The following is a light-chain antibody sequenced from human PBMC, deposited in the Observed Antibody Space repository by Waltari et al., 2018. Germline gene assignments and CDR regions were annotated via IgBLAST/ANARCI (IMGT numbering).Light chain of an antibody. V-gene: IGLV2-23*02. CDR1: SRAVGSYNL. CDR3: CSYAGSNTVL. Sequence: QSALTQPAAVPGSPEQSITISCTGTSRAVGSYNLIPWYQQHPGKAPKLMISEVNERPSGVSIRFSGSKSGNTASLTISGLQAEDEADYYCCSYAGSNTVLFGGGTKLTVL. CDR2: EVN. J-gene: IGLJ2*01.